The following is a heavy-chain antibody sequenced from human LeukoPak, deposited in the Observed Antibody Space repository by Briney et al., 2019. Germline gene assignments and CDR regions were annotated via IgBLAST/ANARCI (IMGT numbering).Heavy chain of an antibody. V-gene: IGHV1-69*01. J-gene: IGHJ5*02. CDR1: GGTFSSYA. Sequence: VASVKVSCKASGGTFSSYAISWVRQAPGQGLEWMGGIIPIFGTANYAQKFQGRVTITADESTSTAYMELSSLRSEGTAVYYCARGGPNGYTYAVRYYNWFDPWGQGTLVTVSS. CDR2: IIPIFGTA. D-gene: IGHD5-24*01. CDR3: ARGGPNGYTYAVRYYNWFDP.